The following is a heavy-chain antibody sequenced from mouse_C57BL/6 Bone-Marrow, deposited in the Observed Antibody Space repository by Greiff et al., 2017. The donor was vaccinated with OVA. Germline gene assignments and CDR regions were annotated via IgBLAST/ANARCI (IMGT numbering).Heavy chain of an antibody. CDR3: ARQTYVSRYGY. CDR1: GFTFSSYG. D-gene: IGHD1-1*01. CDR2: ISSGGSYT. V-gene: IGHV5-6*02. J-gene: IGHJ2*01. Sequence: EVMLVESGGDLVKPGGSLKLSCAASGFTFSSYGMSWVRQTPDKRLEWVATISSGGSYTYYTYSVKGRFTISRDNAKNTRYLQMSSLKSEDTAMYYCARQTYVSRYGYWGQGTTLTVSS.